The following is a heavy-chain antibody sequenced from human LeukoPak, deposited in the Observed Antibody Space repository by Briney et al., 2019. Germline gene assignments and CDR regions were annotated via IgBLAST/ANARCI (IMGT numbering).Heavy chain of an antibody. J-gene: IGHJ4*02. CDR3: AKDLTWNTADY. V-gene: IGHV3-74*01. CDR2: IDTDGSTT. D-gene: IGHD1/OR15-1a*01. Sequence: GGSLRLSCVASGFTFSNSWMHWFRQVPGKGLVWVSRIDTDGSTTGYADSVRGRFTISRDNAKNTLYPQMNGLRAEDTAIYYCAKDLTWNTADYWGQGTLVTVSS. CDR1: GFTFSNSW.